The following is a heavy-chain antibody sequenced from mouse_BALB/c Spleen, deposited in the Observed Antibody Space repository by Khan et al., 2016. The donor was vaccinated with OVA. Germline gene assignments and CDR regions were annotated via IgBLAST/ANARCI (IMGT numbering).Heavy chain of an antibody. D-gene: IGHD2-1*01. V-gene: IGHV1S132*01. CDR3: ARGYFGNCEFAY. CDR1: GYTFTSYW. J-gene: IGHJ3*01. Sequence: QVQLQQSGAELVKPGASVKLSCKTSGYTFTSYWIQWVKQRPGQGLGWIGEIFPGTGTTYYNENFKGKATLTIDTSSTTAYMQLSNLTSEDAAVYFCARGYFGNCEFAYWGQGTLVTVSS. CDR2: IFPGTGTT.